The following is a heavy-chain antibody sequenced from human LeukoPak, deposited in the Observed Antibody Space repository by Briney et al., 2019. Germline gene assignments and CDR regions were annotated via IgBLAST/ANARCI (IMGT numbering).Heavy chain of an antibody. D-gene: IGHD2-2*01. CDR3: AREIGYCSDTSCYFPFDY. CDR1: GFTFSDYY. V-gene: IGHV3-11*04. J-gene: IGHJ4*02. CDR2: ISSSGSTI. Sequence: GGSLRLSCATSGFTFSDYYMSWIRQAPGKGLEWISYISSSGSTIYYADSVKGRFTISRDNAKNSLYLQMNSLRAEDTAVYYCAREIGYCSDTSCYFPFDYWGQGTLVTVSS.